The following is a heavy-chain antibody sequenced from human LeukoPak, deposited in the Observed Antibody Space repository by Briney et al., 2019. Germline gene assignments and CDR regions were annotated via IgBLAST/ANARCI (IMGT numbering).Heavy chain of an antibody. CDR1: GGSISSYY. Sequence: SETLSLTCTVSGGSISSYYWRWIRQPPGKGLEWIGYIYYSGSTNYNPSLKSRVTISVDTSKNQFSLKLSSVTAADTAVYYCARGTKRHIYYFDYWGQGTLVTVSS. V-gene: IGHV4-59*01. CDR2: IYYSGST. J-gene: IGHJ4*02. D-gene: IGHD1/OR15-1a*01. CDR3: ARGTKRHIYYFDY.